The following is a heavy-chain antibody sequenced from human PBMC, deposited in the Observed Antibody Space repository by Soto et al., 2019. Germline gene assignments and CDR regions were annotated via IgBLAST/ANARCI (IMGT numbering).Heavy chain of an antibody. V-gene: IGHV1-18*01. CDR3: ARENNGSGGSCYSVTPFDY. CDR2: ISAYNGNT. D-gene: IGHD2-15*01. CDR1: GYTFTSYG. Sequence: QVQLVQSGAEVKKPGASVKVSCKASGYTFTSYGISWVRQAPGQGLEWMGWISAYNGNTNYAQKLQGRVTMTTDTSTSTAYMELRSLRSDATAVYYCARENNGSGGSCYSVTPFDYWGQGTLVTVSS. J-gene: IGHJ4*02.